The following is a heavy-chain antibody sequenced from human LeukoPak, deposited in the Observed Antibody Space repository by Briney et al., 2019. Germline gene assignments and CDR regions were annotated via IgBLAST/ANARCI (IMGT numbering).Heavy chain of an antibody. CDR1: GGSFSGYY. CDR2: IYYSGST. Sequence: SETLSLTCAVYGGSFSGYYWSWIRQPPGKGLEWIGYIYYSGSTYYNPSLKSRVTISVDTSKNQFSLKLSSVTAADTAVYYCARGSGYYYGMDVWGQGTTVTVSS. CDR3: ARGSGYYYGMDV. J-gene: IGHJ6*02. V-gene: IGHV4-30-4*08.